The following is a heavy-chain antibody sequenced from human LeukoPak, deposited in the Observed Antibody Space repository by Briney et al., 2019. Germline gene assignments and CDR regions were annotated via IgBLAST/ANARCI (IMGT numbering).Heavy chain of an antibody. Sequence: PGGSLRLSCAASGFSFSTFVMHWVRQAPGKGLEWVAVISYDGSNKYYADSVKGRFTISRDNSKNTLYLETDSLRAEDSAVYFCARDSVSSIFPRQFDHWGQGTLVTVSS. J-gene: IGHJ5*02. CDR3: ARDSVSSIFPRQFDH. CDR1: GFSFSTFV. D-gene: IGHD6-13*01. V-gene: IGHV3-30*19. CDR2: ISYDGSNK.